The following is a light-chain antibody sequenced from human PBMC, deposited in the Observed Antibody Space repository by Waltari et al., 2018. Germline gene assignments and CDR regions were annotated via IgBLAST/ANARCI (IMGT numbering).Light chain of an antibody. CDR2: GAS. V-gene: IGKV3-15*01. Sequence: IVMTQSPATLSVSPGEGATLSCKASQSLSSNLAGYQQKPGQLPRLLLYGASTRATGSPARFGGSGSGTEFTLSIRSLQAEDFAVYYCQERGRTFGQGTKVEIK. CDR3: QERGRT. J-gene: IGKJ1*01. CDR1: QSLSSN.